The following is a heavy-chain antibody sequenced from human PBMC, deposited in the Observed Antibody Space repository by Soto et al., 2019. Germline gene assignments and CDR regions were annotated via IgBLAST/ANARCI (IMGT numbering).Heavy chain of an antibody. D-gene: IGHD2-2*01. CDR2: ISYDGSNK. CDR3: TTQYSSSLIYCSSTSCYWFDP. J-gene: IGHJ5*02. Sequence: GGSLRLSCAASGFTFSSYAMHWVRQAPGKGLEWVAVISYDGSNKYYADSVKGRFTISRDNSKNTPYLQMNSLKTEDTAVYYCTTQYSSSLIYCSSTSCYWFDPWGQGTLVTVSS. CDR1: GFTFSSYA. V-gene: IGHV3-30-3*01.